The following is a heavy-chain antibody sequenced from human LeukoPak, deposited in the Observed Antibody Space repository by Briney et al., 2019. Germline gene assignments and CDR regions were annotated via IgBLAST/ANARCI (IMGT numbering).Heavy chain of an antibody. V-gene: IGHV1-2*02. CDR1: GYTFTGYY. CDR2: INPNSGGT. D-gene: IGHD5-12*01. Sequence: ASVKVSCKASGYTFTGYYMHWVRQAPGQGLEWMGWINPNSGGTNYAQKLQGRVTMTTDTSTSTAYMELRSLRSDDTAVYYCARDFPHPEYSGYDWGGYYYYGMDVWGQGTTVTVSS. J-gene: IGHJ6*02. CDR3: ARDFPHPEYSGYDWGGYYYYGMDV.